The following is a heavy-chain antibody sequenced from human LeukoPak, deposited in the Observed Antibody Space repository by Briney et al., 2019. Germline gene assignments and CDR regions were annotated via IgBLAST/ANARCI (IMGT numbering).Heavy chain of an antibody. D-gene: IGHD1-1*01. CDR3: AKEPHWTARYYGMDV. CDR1: GFTFSKHA. V-gene: IGHV3-23*01. CDR2: LSGSGGST. J-gene: IGHJ6*04. Sequence: GGSLRLSCAASGFTFSKHAMTWVRQAPGKGLEWVAALSGSGGSTYYADSVKGRFTISRDNFKNTLYLQMNSLRAEDTATYYCAKEPHWTARYYGMDVWGKGTTVTVSS.